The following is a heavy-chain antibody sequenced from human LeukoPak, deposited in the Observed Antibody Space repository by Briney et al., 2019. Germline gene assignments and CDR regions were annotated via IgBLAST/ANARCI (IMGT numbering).Heavy chain of an antibody. Sequence: SETLSLTCTVSGGSISSHNWSWIRQPPGEGLEWVWYIYYSGSTNYNPSLKSRVTISVDTSKNQFSLKLSSVTAADTAVYYCARGVRGYSSSAFYFDYWGQGTLVTVSS. V-gene: IGHV4-59*11. CDR3: ARGVRGYSSSAFYFDY. CDR1: GGSISSHN. J-gene: IGHJ4*02. CDR2: IYYSGST. D-gene: IGHD6-13*01.